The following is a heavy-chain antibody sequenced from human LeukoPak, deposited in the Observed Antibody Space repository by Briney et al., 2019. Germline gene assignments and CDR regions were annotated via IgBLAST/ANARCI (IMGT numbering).Heavy chain of an antibody. D-gene: IGHD4-17*01. Sequence: PSETLSLTCTVSGGSISSSSYYWGWIRQPPGKGLEWIGSIYYSGSTYYNPSLKSRVTISVDTSKNQFSLKLSSVTAADTAVYYCARDSGDYNAFDIWSQGTMVTVSS. CDR3: ARDSGDYNAFDI. V-gene: IGHV4-39*07. J-gene: IGHJ3*02. CDR1: GGSISSSSYY. CDR2: IYYSGST.